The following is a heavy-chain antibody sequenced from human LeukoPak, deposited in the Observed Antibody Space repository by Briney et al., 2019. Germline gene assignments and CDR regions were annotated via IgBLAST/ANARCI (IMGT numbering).Heavy chain of an antibody. D-gene: IGHD1-26*01. CDR1: DESLSGYY. V-gene: IGHV4-34*01. Sequence: SETLSLTCAVSDESLSGYYWNGIPHPPGRGLEGLGEIKYSGSTQYHPSLKSRVSMSVDKSKKQVSLKLSSVTVADTAVYYCAREGPGGHSFDYWGQGTLAIVS. J-gene: IGHJ4*02. CDR3: AREGPGGHSFDY. CDR2: IKYSGST.